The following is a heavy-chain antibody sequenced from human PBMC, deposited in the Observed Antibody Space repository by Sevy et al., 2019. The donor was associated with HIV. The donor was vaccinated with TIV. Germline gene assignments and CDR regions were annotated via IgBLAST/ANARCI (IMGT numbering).Heavy chain of an antibody. J-gene: IGHJ3*02. CDR1: GFTFSTFA. CDR3: ARLVLLNSTALDI. CDR2: ISYDGSNR. Sequence: GGSLRLSCAASGFTFSTFALHWVRRPPGKGLEWVALISYDGSNRSFADSVKGRFTISRDHSRSTMYLELNSLIPEDTAVYHCARLVLLNSTALDIWGQGTMVTVSS. D-gene: IGHD1-26*01. V-gene: IGHV3-30*04.